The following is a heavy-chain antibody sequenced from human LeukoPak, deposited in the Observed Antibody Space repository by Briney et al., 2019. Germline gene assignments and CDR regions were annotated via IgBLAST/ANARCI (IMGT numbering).Heavy chain of an antibody. V-gene: IGHV4-39*01. CDR1: GGSISSSSYY. Sequence: SETLSLTCTVSGGSISSSSYYWGWIRQPPGKGLEWIGSIYYSGSTYYNPSLKSRVTISVDTSKNQFPLKLSSVTAADTAVYYCARLRGTMIVVGGYYFDYWGQGTLVTVSS. D-gene: IGHD3-22*01. J-gene: IGHJ4*02. CDR2: IYYSGST. CDR3: ARLRGTMIVVGGYYFDY.